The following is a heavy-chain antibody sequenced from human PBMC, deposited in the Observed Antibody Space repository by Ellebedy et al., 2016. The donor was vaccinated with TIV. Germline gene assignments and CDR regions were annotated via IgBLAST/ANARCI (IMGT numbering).Heavy chain of an antibody. Sequence: MPSETLSLTCTVSGGSISSYYWSWIRQPPGKGLEWIGYIYYSGSTYYNPSLKSRVTISVDTSKNQFSLKLTSVTAADTAVYFCARLVWSGYDRDFDYWGQGTLVTVSS. D-gene: IGHD5-12*01. V-gene: IGHV4-59*08. J-gene: IGHJ4*02. CDR1: GGSISSYY. CDR3: ARLVWSGYDRDFDY. CDR2: IYYSGST.